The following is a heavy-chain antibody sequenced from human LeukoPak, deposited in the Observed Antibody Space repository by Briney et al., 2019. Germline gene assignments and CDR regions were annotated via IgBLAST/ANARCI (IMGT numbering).Heavy chain of an antibody. CDR1: GGSISSYY. V-gene: IGHV4-59*01. J-gene: IGHJ4*02. D-gene: IGHD5-12*01. CDR2: IYYSGST. CDR3: ARGGYSGYDYGLPYYFDY. Sequence: TSETLSLTCTVSGGSISSYYWSWIRQPPGKGLEWIGYIYYSGSTNYNPSLKSRVTISVDTSKNQFSLKLSSVTAADTAVYYCARGGYSGYDYGLPYYFDYWGQGTLVTVSS.